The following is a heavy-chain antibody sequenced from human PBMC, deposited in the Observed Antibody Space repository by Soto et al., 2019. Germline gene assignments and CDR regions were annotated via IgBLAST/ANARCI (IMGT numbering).Heavy chain of an antibody. CDR2: INHSGST. V-gene: IGHV4-34*01. D-gene: IGHD3-22*01. CDR3: ARRPYYYDSSGYYYYLDY. J-gene: IGHJ4*02. CDR1: GGSFSGYY. Sequence: SETLSLTCAVYGGSFSGYYWSWIRQPPGKGLEWIGEINHSGSTNYNPSLKSRVTISVDTSKNQFSLKLSSVTAADTAVYYCARRPYYYDSSGYYYYLDYWGQGTLVTVSS.